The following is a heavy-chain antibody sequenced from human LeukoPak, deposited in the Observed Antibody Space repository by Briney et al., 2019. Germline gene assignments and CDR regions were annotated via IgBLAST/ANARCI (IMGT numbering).Heavy chain of an antibody. Sequence: PSETLSLTCTVSGGSISSGGYYWSWIRQHPGKGLEWIGYIYYSGSTYYNPSLKSRVTISVDTSKNQFSLKLSSVTAADTAVYYCARDQETYYDFWSGYPHYYYYYGMDVWGQGTTVTVSS. J-gene: IGHJ6*02. D-gene: IGHD3-3*01. CDR2: IYYSGST. CDR3: ARDQETYYDFWSGYPHYYYYYGMDV. CDR1: GGSISSGGYY. V-gene: IGHV4-31*03.